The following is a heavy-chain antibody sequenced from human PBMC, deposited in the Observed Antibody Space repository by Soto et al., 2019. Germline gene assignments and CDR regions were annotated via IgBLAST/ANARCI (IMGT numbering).Heavy chain of an antibody. J-gene: IGHJ3*02. CDR1: GFTFSSYG. CDR3: ARDCIVGATSAFDI. CDR2: IWDDGSNK. V-gene: IGHV3-33*08. D-gene: IGHD1-26*01. Sequence: GGSLRLSCAASGFTFSSYGMHWVRQAPGKGLEWVAVIWDDGSNKYYADSVKGRFTISRDNSKNTLYLQMNSLRAEDTAVDSCARDCIVGATSAFDIWGQGTMVTVSS.